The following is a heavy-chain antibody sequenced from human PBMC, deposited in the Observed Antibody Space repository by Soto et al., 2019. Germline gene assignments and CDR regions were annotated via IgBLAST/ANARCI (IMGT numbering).Heavy chain of an antibody. V-gene: IGHV4-39*01. J-gene: IGHJ4*02. CDR3: ARLTAAGTGPAYDY. D-gene: IGHD6-13*01. CDR2: IYYSGST. CDR1: GGSISSSSYY. Sequence: SETLSLTCTVSGGSISSSSYYWGWIRQPPGKGLEWIGSIYYSGSTYYNPSLKSRVTISVDTSKNQFSLKLSAVTAADTAVYYCARLTAAGTGPAYDYWGQGTLVTVSS.